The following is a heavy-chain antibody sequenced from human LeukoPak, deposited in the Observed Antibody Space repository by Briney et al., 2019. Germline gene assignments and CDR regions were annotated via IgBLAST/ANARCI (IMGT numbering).Heavy chain of an antibody. D-gene: IGHD6-13*01. J-gene: IGHJ4*02. CDR2: ISYDGSNK. CDR1: GFTFSSYG. Sequence: GRSLRLSCAASGFTFSSYGMHWVRQAPGKGLEWVAVISYDGSNKYYADSVKGRFTISRDNSKNTLYLQMNSLRAEDTAVYYCAKDPSEQLAYDYWGQGTLVTVSS. V-gene: IGHV3-30*18. CDR3: AKDPSEQLAYDY.